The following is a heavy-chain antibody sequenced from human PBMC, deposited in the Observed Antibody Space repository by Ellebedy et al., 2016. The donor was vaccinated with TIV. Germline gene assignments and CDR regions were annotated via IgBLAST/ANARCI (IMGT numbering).Heavy chain of an antibody. D-gene: IGHD3-3*01. CDR2: FDPEDGET. J-gene: IGHJ6*02. Sequence: ASVKVSCKVSGYTLTELSMHWVRQAPGKGLEWMGGFDPEDGETIYAQKFQGRVTITRDTSASTAYMELSSLRSEDTAVYYCARDKGAYGFWSGYSGYYYGMDVWGQGTTVTVSS. CDR1: GYTLTELS. CDR3: ARDKGAYGFWSGYSGYYYGMDV. V-gene: IGHV1-24*01.